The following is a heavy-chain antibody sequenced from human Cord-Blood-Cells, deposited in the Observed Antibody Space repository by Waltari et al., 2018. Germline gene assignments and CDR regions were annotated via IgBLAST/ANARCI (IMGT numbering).Heavy chain of an antibody. V-gene: IGHV4-4*02. CDR1: GGTIRSSNW. Sequence: QVQLQESGPGQVKPSGTLSLTCAVLGGTIRSSNWWSWVRTPPGKGLEWIGEIYHSGSTNYNPSLKSRVTISVDKSKNQFSLKLSSVTAADTAVYYCARGWSSSWYWYFDLWGRGTLVTVSS. J-gene: IGHJ2*01. D-gene: IGHD6-13*01. CDR3: ARGWSSSWYWYFDL. CDR2: IYHSGST.